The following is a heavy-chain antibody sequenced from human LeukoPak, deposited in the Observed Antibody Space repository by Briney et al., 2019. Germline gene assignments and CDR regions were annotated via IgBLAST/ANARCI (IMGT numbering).Heavy chain of an antibody. CDR3: ATQTGYIAAAGTAVDY. V-gene: IGHV3-33*08. Sequence: GGSLRLSCAASGFTFSSYAMHWVRQAPGKGLEWVAVIWYDGSNKYYADSVKGRFTISRDNSKNTLYLQMNSLRAEDTAVYYCATQTGYIAAAGTAVDYWGQGTLVTVSS. D-gene: IGHD6-13*01. CDR2: IWYDGSNK. CDR1: GFTFSSYA. J-gene: IGHJ4*02.